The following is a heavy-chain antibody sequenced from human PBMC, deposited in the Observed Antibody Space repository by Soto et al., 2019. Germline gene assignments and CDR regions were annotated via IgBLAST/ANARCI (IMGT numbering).Heavy chain of an antibody. CDR3: ARDPLRMDSSGGSFDY. V-gene: IGHV4-4*07. CDR1: GGSISSYY. CDR2: IYTSGST. J-gene: IGHJ4*02. D-gene: IGHD6-19*01. Sequence: PSEPLSLTCTVSGGSISSYYWSWIRQPAGKGLEWIGRIYTSGSTNYNPSLKSRVTMSVDTSKNQFSLKLSSVTAADTAVYYCARDPLRMDSSGGSFDYWGQGTLVTVSS.